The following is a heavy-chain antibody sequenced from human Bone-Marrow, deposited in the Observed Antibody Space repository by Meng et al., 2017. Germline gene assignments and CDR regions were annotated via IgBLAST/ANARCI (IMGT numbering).Heavy chain of an antibody. D-gene: IGHD3-10*01. V-gene: IGHV1-2*02. Sequence: ASVKVSCKASGYTFTGSSIHWVRQIPGQGLEWMGWINPKSGGSNYAQKFQGRVTMTWDTSISTVYMELTRLTYDDTAVYFCARERPPSLRGPFAYWGQGRLVNGAS. CDR1: GYTFTGSS. J-gene: IGHJ4*02. CDR3: ARERPPSLRGPFAY. CDR2: INPKSGGS.